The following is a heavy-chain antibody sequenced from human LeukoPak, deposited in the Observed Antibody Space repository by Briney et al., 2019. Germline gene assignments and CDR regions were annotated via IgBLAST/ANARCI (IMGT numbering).Heavy chain of an antibody. V-gene: IGHV3-48*03. CDR3: ARGDYYDSSGPLGDAFDI. J-gene: IGHJ3*02. CDR1: GFTFSSYE. Sequence: GGSLRLSCAASGFTFSSYEMNWVRQAPGKGLEWVSYISSSGSTIYYADSVKGRFTISRDNAKNSLYLQMNSLRAEDTAVYYCARGDYYDSSGPLGDAFDIWGQGTMVTVSS. CDR2: ISSSGSTI. D-gene: IGHD3-22*01.